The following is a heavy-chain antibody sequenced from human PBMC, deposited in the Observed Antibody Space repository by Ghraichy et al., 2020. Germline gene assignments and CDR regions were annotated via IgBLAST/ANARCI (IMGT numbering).Heavy chain of an antibody. D-gene: IGHD6-6*01. V-gene: IGHV3-23*01. J-gene: IGHJ4*02. CDR1: GFTFRSYA. CDR3: AKDDYSTSSGYFDY. CDR2: ISGSGGGI. Sequence: GGSLRLSCAASGFTFRSYAMAWVRQAPGKGLEWVAVISGSGGGIYYADSVKGRSTISRDNSKNTLYLQMNSLRAEDTAVYYCAKDDYSTSSGYFDYWGQGTLVTVSS.